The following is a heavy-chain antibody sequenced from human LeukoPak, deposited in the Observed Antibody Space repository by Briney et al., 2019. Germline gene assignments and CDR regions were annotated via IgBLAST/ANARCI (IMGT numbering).Heavy chain of an antibody. D-gene: IGHD6-19*01. V-gene: IGHV4-59*01. J-gene: IGHJ4*02. Sequence: SETLSLTCTVSGGSISSYYWSWIRQPPGKGLEWIGYIYYSGSTNYNPSLKSRVTISVDTSKNQFSLKLSSVTAADTAVYYCARVHGSGLDYWGQGTLDTVSS. CDR3: ARVHGSGLDY. CDR1: GGSISSYY. CDR2: IYYSGST.